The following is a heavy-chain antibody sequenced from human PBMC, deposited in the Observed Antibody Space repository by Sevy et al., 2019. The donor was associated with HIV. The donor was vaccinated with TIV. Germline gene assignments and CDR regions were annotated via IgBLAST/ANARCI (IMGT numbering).Heavy chain of an antibody. V-gene: IGHV6-1*01. D-gene: IGHD6-19*01. Sequence: SQTLSLTCAISGDSVSSNSAAWNWIRQSPSRGLEWLGRTYYRSKWYNDYAVSVKSRITINPDTSKNQFSLQLNSVTPEDTAVYYCARGIAVAGTGYYYYMDVWGKGTTVTVSS. J-gene: IGHJ6*03. CDR1: GDSVSSNSAA. CDR3: ARGIAVAGTGYYYYMDV. CDR2: TYYRSKWYN.